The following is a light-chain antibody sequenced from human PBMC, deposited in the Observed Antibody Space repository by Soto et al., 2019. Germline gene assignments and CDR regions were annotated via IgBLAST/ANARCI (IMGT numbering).Light chain of an antibody. CDR3: QQYSSLFSIT. J-gene: IGKJ5*01. CDR1: QSVRSTY. V-gene: IGKV3-20*01. Sequence: EIVLTQSPGTLSLSLGERATLSCRASQSVRSTYLAWYQQKPGQAPRLLIHGASSRATGIPDRFSGSGSGTDFTLTISRLELEDFEVYYCQQYSSLFSITFG. CDR2: GAS.